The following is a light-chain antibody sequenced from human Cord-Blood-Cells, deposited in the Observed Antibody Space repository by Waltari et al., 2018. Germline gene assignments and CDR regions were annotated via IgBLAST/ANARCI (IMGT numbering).Light chain of an antibody. CDR2: GKN. J-gene: IGLJ2*01. V-gene: IGLV3-19*01. CDR3: NSRDSSGNHLGV. Sequence: SSELTQDPAVSVALGPTVRITCQGDSLRSSHASWYHQKPGQAPVLVIYGKNSRPSGIPDRFSGSSSGNTASLTITGAQAEDEADYYCNSRDSSGNHLGVFGGGTKLTVL. CDR1: SLRSSH.